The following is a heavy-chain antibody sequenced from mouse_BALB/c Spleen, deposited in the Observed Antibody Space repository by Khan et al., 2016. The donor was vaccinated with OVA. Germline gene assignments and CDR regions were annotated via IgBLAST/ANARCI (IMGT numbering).Heavy chain of an antibody. CDR2: IRSGGNT. J-gene: IGHJ3*01. V-gene: IGHV2-2*01. CDR3: GRNSYKYDFTY. Sequence: QVQLKESGPGLVQPSQSLSITCTVSGFSLTTYGVHWVRQSPGKGLEWLGVIRSGGNTDYNAAFISRLSITKDNSKSQVFFKMDSPQDDDTAVYYCGRNSYKYDFTYWGQGTLVTVSA. CDR1: GFSLTTYG. D-gene: IGHD2-14*01.